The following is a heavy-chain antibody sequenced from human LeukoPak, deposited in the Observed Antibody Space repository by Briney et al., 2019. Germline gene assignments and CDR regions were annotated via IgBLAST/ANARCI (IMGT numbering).Heavy chain of an antibody. D-gene: IGHD3-3*01. J-gene: IGHJ6*02. CDR1: GYTFTSYY. CDR3: ARDLYYDFWSGYYRGRPAYYYYGMDV. V-gene: IGHV1-46*01. Sequence: ASVKVSCKASGYTFTSYYMPWVRQAPGQGLEWMGIINPSGGSTSYAQKFQGRVTMTRDTSTSTVYMELSSLRSEDTAVYYCARDLYYDFWSGYYRGRPAYYYYGMDVWGQGTTVTVSS. CDR2: INPSGGST.